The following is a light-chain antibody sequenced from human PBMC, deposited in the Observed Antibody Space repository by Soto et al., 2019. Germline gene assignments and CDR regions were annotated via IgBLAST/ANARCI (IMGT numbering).Light chain of an antibody. CDR3: QQYGSSPLT. J-gene: IGKJ5*01. CDR2: DAY. Sequence: DIQMTQSPSTLSASVGDRVTITCRASQSISSWLAWYQQQPGKAPKLLIFDAYTLETGVPSRFSGSGSGTDFTLTISRLEPEDFAVYHCQQYGSSPLTFGQGTRLEIK. V-gene: IGKV1-5*01. CDR1: QSISSW.